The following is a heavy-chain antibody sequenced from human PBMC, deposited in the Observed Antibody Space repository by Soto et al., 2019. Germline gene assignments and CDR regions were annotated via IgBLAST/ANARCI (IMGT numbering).Heavy chain of an antibody. CDR3: ASRGLWWYIYYFDY. J-gene: IGHJ4*02. CDR1: GGSFSGYY. V-gene: IGHV4-34*01. Sequence: PSETLSLTCAVYGGSFSGYYWSWIRQPPGKGLEWIGEINHSGSTNYNPSLKSRVTISVDTSKNQFSLKLSSVTAADTAVYYCASRGLWWYIYYFDYWGQGTLATVSS. CDR2: INHSGST. D-gene: IGHD2-21*01.